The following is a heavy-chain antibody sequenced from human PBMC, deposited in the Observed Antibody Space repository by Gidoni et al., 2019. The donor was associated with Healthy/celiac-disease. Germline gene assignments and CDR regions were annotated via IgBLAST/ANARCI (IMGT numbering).Heavy chain of an antibody. D-gene: IGHD2-2*01. V-gene: IGHV1-2*02. CDR1: GYTFTGYY. J-gene: IGHJ4*02. CDR3: ARDGDSIVVPAAGPGVDY. Sequence: QVQLVQSGAEVKKHGASVKVSCKASGYTFTGYYLPWVRQAPGPGLEWMGWINPNSGGTNYAQKFQGRVTMTRDTSISTAYMELSRLRSDDTAVYYCARDGDSIVVPAAGPGVDYWGQGTLVTVSS. CDR2: INPNSGGT.